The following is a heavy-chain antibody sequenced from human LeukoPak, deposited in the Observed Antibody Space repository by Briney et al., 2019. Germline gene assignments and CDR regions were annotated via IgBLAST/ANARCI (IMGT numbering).Heavy chain of an antibody. CDR1: GGSFSGYY. CDR3: ARGYSGSFFDY. V-gene: IGHV4-34*01. CDR2: INHSGST. J-gene: IGHJ4*02. D-gene: IGHD1-26*01. Sequence: SETLSLTCAVYGGSFSGYYWSWIRQPPGKGLEWIGEINHSGSTNYNPSLKSRVTISVDTSKNQFSLKLSSVTAADTAVYYCARGYSGSFFDYWGQGTLVTVSS.